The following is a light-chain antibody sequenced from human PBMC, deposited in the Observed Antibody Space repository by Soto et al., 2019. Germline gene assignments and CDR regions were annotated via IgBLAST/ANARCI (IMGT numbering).Light chain of an antibody. CDR1: NIGSKS. CDR3: QVRASSNDALV. CDR2: DDT. Sequence: SYELTQPPSVSVAPGQTARITCEGHNIGSKSVHWYQLRPGQAPVVVVYDDTDRPSGIPERFSGSNSGNTATLTITRVEDGDGAGYYCQVRASSNDALVFGGGTQLIV. V-gene: IGLV3-21*02. J-gene: IGLJ7*01.